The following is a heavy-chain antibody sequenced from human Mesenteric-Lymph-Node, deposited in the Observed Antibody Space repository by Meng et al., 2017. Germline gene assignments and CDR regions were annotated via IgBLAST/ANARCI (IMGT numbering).Heavy chain of an antibody. CDR1: GFTFSSYE. CDR2: ISSSGSTI. D-gene: IGHD6-13*01. J-gene: IGHJ4*02. V-gene: IGHV3-48*03. Sequence: GGSLRLSCAASGFTFSSYEMNWVRQAPGKGLEWVSYISSSGSTIYYADSVKGRFTISRDNAKNSLYLQMNSLRAEDTALYYCAKDPAPYSSSFGHWGQGTLVTVSS. CDR3: AKDPAPYSSSFGH.